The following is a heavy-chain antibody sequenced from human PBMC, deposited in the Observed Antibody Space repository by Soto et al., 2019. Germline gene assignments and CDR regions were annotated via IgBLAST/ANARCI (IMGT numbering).Heavy chain of an antibody. J-gene: IGHJ4*02. Sequence: QVQLVESGGGVVQPGRSLRLSCAASGFTFSSYGMHWVRQAPGKGLEWVAVIWYDGSNKYYADSVKGRFTISRDNSMNTLYLQMNSLRAEDTAVYYCARDECWGSNTSCQEFNYWGQGTLVTVSS. V-gene: IGHV3-33*01. D-gene: IGHD2-2*01. CDR3: ARDECWGSNTSCQEFNY. CDR1: GFTFSSYG. CDR2: IWYDGSNK.